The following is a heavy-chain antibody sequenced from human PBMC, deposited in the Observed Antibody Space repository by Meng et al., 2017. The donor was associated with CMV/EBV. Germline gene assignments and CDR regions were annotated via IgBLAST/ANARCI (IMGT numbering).Heavy chain of an antibody. CDR1: GFTFSDSW. J-gene: IGHJ3*02. V-gene: IGHV3-7*01. CDR2: IKQDGSEK. D-gene: IGHD4-23*01. Sequence: GGSLRLSCAASGFTFSDSWMTWVRQAPGKGLQWVANIKQDGSEKYYVDSVKGRFTISRDNAKNSLYLQMNNLRAGDTAVFYCARDLDYGGNRAMGAFDIWGQGTMVTVSS. CDR3: ARDLDYGGNRAMGAFDI.